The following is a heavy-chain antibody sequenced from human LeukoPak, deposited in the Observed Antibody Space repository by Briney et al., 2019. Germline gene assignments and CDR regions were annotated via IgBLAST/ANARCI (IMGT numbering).Heavy chain of an antibody. J-gene: IGHJ5*02. CDR1: GFTFSSYA. CDR3: AKPSSRIAAAGTGWFDP. Sequence: GGSLRLSCAASGFTFSSYAMSWVRQAPGKGLEWVSAISGSGGSTYYADSVKGRFTISRDNSKNTLYLQMNSLRAEDTAVYYCAKPSSRIAAAGTGWFDPWGQGTLVTVSS. D-gene: IGHD6-13*01. CDR2: ISGSGGST. V-gene: IGHV3-23*01.